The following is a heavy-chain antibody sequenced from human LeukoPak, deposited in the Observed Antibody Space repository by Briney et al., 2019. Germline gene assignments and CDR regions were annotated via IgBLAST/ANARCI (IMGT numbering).Heavy chain of an antibody. CDR2: IYYSGST. CDR3: ARRHREDYYDSSGPIDY. D-gene: IGHD3-22*01. V-gene: IGHV4-30-4*01. CDR1: GGSISSGDYY. J-gene: IGHJ4*02. Sequence: SQTLSLTCTVSGGSISSGDYYWSWIRQPPGKGLEWIGYIYYSGSTYYNPSLKSRVTISVDTSKNQFSLKLSSVTAADTAVYYCARRHREDYYDSSGPIDYWGQGTLVTVSS.